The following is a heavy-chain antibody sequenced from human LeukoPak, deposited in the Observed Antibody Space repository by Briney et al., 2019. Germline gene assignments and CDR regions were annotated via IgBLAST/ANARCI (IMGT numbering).Heavy chain of an antibody. CDR2: ISSYDGNT. CDR3: ATQRTTVVKHDAFDI. CDR1: GYTFSGYG. J-gene: IGHJ3*02. Sequence: GASVKVSCKASGYTFSGYGINWVRQAPGQGLEWMGWISSYDGNTNYAQKLQGRVTMTEDTSTDTAYMELSSLRSEDTAVYYCATQRTTVVKHDAFDIWGQGTMVTVSS. V-gene: IGHV1-18*01. D-gene: IGHD4-23*01.